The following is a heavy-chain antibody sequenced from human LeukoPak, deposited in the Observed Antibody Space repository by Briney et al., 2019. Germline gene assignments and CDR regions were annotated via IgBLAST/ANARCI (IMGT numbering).Heavy chain of an antibody. D-gene: IGHD3-22*01. Sequence: ASVKVSCKASGYTFTSYDINWARQAPGQGLEWMGIINPSGGSTSYAQKFQGRVTMTRDTSTSTVYMELSSLRSEDTAVYYCARDLFGYYDSSGKDAFDIWGQGTMVTVSS. CDR3: ARDLFGYYDSSGKDAFDI. V-gene: IGHV1-46*01. CDR1: GYTFTSYD. CDR2: INPSGGST. J-gene: IGHJ3*02.